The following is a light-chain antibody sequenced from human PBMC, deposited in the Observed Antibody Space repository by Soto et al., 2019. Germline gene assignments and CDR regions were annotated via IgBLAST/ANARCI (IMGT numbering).Light chain of an antibody. J-gene: IGKJ4*01. CDR3: QQYGSSPLT. Sequence: EIVLTQSPGTLSLSPGERVTLSCRASHSVPTNYLAWYQQKPGQSPRLLIYGASTRATGIPERFSGSGSGTDFTLTISSLEPEDFAVYYCQQYGSSPLTFGGGTKVDIK. V-gene: IGKV3-20*01. CDR2: GAS. CDR1: HSVPTNY.